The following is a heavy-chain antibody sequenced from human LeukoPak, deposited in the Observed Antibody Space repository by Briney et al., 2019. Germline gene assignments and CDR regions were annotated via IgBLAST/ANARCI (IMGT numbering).Heavy chain of an antibody. D-gene: IGHD3-10*01. J-gene: IGHJ4*02. CDR2: IIPIFGIA. Sequence: SVKVSCKASGGTFSSYAISWVRQAPGQGLEWMGGIIPIFGIANYAQKFQGRVTITADKSTSTAYMELSSLRSEDTAVYYCARPYYGSGSYYLDYWGQGTLVTVSS. CDR1: GGTFSSYA. CDR3: ARPYYGSGSYYLDY. V-gene: IGHV1-69*17.